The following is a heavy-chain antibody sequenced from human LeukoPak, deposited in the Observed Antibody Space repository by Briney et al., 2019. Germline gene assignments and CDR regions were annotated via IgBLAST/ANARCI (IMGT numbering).Heavy chain of an antibody. CDR3: ARDPLYYDSSGYVAY. CDR1: GGSFSGYY. V-gene: IGHV4-34*01. J-gene: IGHJ4*02. CDR2: INHSGST. Sequence: SETLSLTCAVYGGSFSGYYWSWIRQPPGKGLEWIGEINHSGSTNYNPSLKSRVTISVDTSKNQFSLKLSSVTAADTAVYYCARDPLYYDSSGYVAYWGQGTLVTVSS. D-gene: IGHD3-22*01.